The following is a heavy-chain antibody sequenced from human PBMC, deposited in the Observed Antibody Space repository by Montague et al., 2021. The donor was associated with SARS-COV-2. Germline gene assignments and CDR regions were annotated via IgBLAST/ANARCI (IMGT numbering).Heavy chain of an antibody. CDR2: IHYIGST. D-gene: IGHD3-9*01. CDR1: GGSISSSSYY. V-gene: IGHV4-39*01. J-gene: IGHJ3*02. CDR3: ATYYDILTGYYIDAFDI. Sequence: SENLSLTCTVSGGSISSSSYYWGWIRQPPGKGLEWIGSIHYIGSTYYNPSLKSRVTISVDTSKNQFSLKLSSVTAADTAVYYCATYYDILTGYYIDAFDIWGQGTMVTVSS.